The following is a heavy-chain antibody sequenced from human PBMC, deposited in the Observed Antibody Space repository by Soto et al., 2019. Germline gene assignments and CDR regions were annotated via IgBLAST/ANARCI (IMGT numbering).Heavy chain of an antibody. Sequence: GSLIISWASSDFTFSSYSMNLVLQAPGKGLEWVSSISSSSSYIYYADSVKGRFTISRDNAKNSLYLQMNSLRAEDTAVYYCARDRSPPHYGMDVWGQGTTVTVSS. D-gene: IGHD1-26*01. CDR3: ARDRSPPHYGMDV. V-gene: IGHV3-21*01. CDR2: ISSSSSYI. J-gene: IGHJ6*02. CDR1: DFTFSSYS.